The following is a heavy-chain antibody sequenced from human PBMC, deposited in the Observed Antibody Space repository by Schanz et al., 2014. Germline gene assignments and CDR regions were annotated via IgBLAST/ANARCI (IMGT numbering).Heavy chain of an antibody. CDR1: GFIFTNYG. J-gene: IGHJ4*02. V-gene: IGHV3-30*02. CDR3: TKFETRTGTNY. D-gene: IGHD1-1*01. Sequence: QVYLVESGGGVVQPGGSLRLSCAASGFIFTNYGLHWVRQAPGKGLEWVAFIRYDGSNKYYAESVKGRFTISRDNSKNTLYLQMNSLRAEDTAVYYCTKFETRTGTNYWGQGTLVTVSS. CDR2: IRYDGSNK.